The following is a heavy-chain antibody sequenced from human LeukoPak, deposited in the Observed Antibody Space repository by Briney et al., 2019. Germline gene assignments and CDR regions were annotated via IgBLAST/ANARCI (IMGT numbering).Heavy chain of an antibody. V-gene: IGHV7-4-1*02. CDR2: INTNTGNP. D-gene: IGHD2/OR15-2a*01. CDR3: ARDHVKLGSTFHPFDAFDV. Sequence: GASVKVSSKASGYTFTGYYMHWVRQAPGQGLEWMGWINTNTGNPTYAQGFTGRFVFSLDTSVSTAYLQISSLKAEDTAVYYCARDHVKLGSTFHPFDAFDVWGQGTLVTVSS. CDR1: GYTFTGYY. J-gene: IGHJ3*01.